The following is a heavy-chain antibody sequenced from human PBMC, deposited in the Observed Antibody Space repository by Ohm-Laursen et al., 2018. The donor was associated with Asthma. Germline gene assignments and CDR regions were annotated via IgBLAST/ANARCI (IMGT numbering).Heavy chain of an antibody. V-gene: IGHV4-31*03. CDR1: GDSINSGNNY. CDR3: ARAMGWEYYFDY. CDR2: IYYSGLT. D-gene: IGHD1-26*01. J-gene: IGHJ4*02. Sequence: TLSLTCTVSGDSINSGNNYWSWIRQHPGKGLEWIGYIYYSGLTYSNPSLRSRVIISVDTSKNQFSLNLTSVTAADTAVYYCARAMGWEYYFDYWGQGTLVTVSS.